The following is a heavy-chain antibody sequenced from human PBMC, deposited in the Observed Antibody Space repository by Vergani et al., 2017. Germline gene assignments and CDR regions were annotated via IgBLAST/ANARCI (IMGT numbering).Heavy chain of an antibody. J-gene: IGHJ4*02. CDR2: IRYDGSNT. CDR1: GFTFSNYG. Sequence: VQLVESGGDFVQPGGSLRLSCGASGFTFSNYGMHWVRQAPGKGLEWVTFIRYDGSNTYYADSVKGRFTISRDNSKNTLFLQMNSLRPEDTAVYYCARDTVTGSRYFDYWGQGTLVTVSS. CDR3: ARDTVTGSRYFDY. V-gene: IGHV3-30*02. D-gene: IGHD6-19*01.